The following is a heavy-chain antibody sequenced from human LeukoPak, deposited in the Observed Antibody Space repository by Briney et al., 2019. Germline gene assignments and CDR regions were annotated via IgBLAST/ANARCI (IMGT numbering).Heavy chain of an antibody. Sequence: GGSLRLSCAASGFTFSSYWMSWVRQAPGKGLEWVSSIRSSSSYIYYADSVKGRFTISRDNAKNSLYLQMNSLRAEDTAVYYCAKDLEDIVVVPAALDPWGQGTLVTVSS. J-gene: IGHJ5*02. CDR2: IRSSSSYI. V-gene: IGHV3-21*01. CDR1: GFTFSSYW. D-gene: IGHD2-2*01. CDR3: AKDLEDIVVVPAALDP.